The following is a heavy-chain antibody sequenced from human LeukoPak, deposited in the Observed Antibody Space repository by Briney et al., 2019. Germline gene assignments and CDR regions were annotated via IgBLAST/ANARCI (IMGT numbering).Heavy chain of an antibody. CDR1: GYSISSGYC. J-gene: IGHJ5*02. V-gene: IGHV4-38-2*01. D-gene: IGHD3-10*01. CDR2: IYHSGST. CDR3: ARVAITMVRGVSRGNWFDP. Sequence: PSETLSLTCAVSGYSISSGYCWGWIRQPPGKGLEWIGSIYHSGSTYYNPSLKSRVTISVDTSKNQFSLKLSSVTAADTAVYYCARVAITMVRGVSRGNWFDPWGQGTLVTVSS.